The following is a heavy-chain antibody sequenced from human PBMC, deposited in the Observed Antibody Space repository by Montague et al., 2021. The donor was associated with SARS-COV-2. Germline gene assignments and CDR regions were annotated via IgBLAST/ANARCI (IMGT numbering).Heavy chain of an antibody. Sequence: SETLSLTCTVSVGSISSNNCYWGWIRQPPGKGLEWIVNIHHSGTTFYNLSLESRVTISVDTSKNEVSLKLNSVTAADTAVYYCARQGGPAGKHWFDPWGQGTLVTVSS. V-gene: IGHV4-39*01. J-gene: IGHJ5*02. CDR3: ARQGGPAGKHWFDP. D-gene: IGHD2-2*01. CDR2: IHHSGTT. CDR1: VGSISSNNCY.